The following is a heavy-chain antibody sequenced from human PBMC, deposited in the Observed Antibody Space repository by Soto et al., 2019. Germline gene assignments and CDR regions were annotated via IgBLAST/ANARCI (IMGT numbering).Heavy chain of an antibody. CDR3: ARVAFNYDILTGYYTPYYFDY. CDR2: IYYSGST. V-gene: IGHV4-59*01. D-gene: IGHD3-9*01. Sequence: SATLSLTCPDSGGSLRSYYWRLIRQPPGKGLEWIGYIYYSGSTNYNPSLKSRVTISVDTSKNQFSLKLSSVTAADTAVYYCARVAFNYDILTGYYTPYYFDYWGQGTMGTVAS. CDR1: GGSLRSYY. J-gene: IGHJ4*02.